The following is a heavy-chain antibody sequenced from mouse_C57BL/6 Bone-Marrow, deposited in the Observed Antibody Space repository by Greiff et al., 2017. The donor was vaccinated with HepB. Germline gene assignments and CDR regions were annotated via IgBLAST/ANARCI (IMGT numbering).Heavy chain of an antibody. Sequence: QVQLQQSGPGLVAPSQSLSITCTVSGFSLTSYGVDWVRQSPGKGLEWLGVIWGVGSTNYNSALKSRLSISKDNSKSQVFLKMNSLQTDDTAMYYCASVHYSNYWFAYWGQGTLVTVSA. CDR3: ASVHYSNYWFAY. CDR2: IWGVGST. V-gene: IGHV2-6*01. D-gene: IGHD2-5*01. J-gene: IGHJ3*01. CDR1: GFSLTSYG.